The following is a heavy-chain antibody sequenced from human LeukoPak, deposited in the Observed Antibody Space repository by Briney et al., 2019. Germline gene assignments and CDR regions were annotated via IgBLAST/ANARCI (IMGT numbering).Heavy chain of an antibody. Sequence: PSETLSLTCTVSGVSISSSSYYWGWIRQPPGKGLEWIGSIYYSGSTYYNPSLKSRVTISVDTSKNQFSLKLSSVTAADTAVYYCARGLLYYYFDYWGQGTLVTVSS. CDR1: GVSISSSSYY. CDR3: ARGLLYYYFDY. V-gene: IGHV4-39*07. J-gene: IGHJ4*02. CDR2: IYYSGST. D-gene: IGHD2-21*01.